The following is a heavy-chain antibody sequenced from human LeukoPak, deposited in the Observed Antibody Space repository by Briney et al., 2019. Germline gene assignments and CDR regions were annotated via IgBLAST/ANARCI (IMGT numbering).Heavy chain of an antibody. CDR3: ARVSNYDILTGTNWFDP. J-gene: IGHJ5*02. Sequence: ASVKVSCKASGYTFTSYGISWVRQAPGQGLEWMGRISAYNGNTNYAQKLQGRVTMTTDTSTSTAYMELRSLRSDDTAVYYCARVSNYDILTGTNWFDPWGQETLVTVSS. CDR2: ISAYNGNT. D-gene: IGHD3-9*01. V-gene: IGHV1-18*04. CDR1: GYTFTSYG.